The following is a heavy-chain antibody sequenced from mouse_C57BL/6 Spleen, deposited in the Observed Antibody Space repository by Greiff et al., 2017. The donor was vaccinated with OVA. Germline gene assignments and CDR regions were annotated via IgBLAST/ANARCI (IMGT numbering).Heavy chain of an antibody. D-gene: IGHD4-1*01. Sequence: EVQLQQSGTVLARPGASVKMSCKTSGYTFTSYWMHWVKQRPGQGLEWIGAIYPGNSDTSYNQKFKGKANLTAVTSASTAYMELSSLTNEDSAVYYCTKGWDVDYWGQGTTLTVSS. J-gene: IGHJ2*01. CDR2: IYPGNSDT. CDR1: GYTFTSYW. CDR3: TKGWDVDY. V-gene: IGHV1-5*01.